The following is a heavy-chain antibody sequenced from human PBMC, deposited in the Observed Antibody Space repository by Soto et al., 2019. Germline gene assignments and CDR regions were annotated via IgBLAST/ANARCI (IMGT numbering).Heavy chain of an antibody. CDR2: IYYSGST. CDR1: GGSISSYY. CDR3: ARHTGGYDSDAFDI. Sequence: QVQLQESGPGLVKPSETLSLTCTVSGGSISSYYWSWIRQPPGKGLEWIGYIYYSGSTNYNPSPKSRVTISVDTSHTQFSLKLSSVPAADTAVYYCARHTGGYDSDAFDIWGQGTMVTVSS. J-gene: IGHJ3*02. V-gene: IGHV4-59*08. D-gene: IGHD5-12*01.